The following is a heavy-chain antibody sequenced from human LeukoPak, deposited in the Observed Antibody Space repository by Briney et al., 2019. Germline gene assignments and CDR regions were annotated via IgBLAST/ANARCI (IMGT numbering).Heavy chain of an antibody. J-gene: IGHJ6*03. CDR2: MNPNSGNT. D-gene: IGHD3-10*01. Sequence: ASVKVSCKASGYTFTSYDMNWVRQATGQGLEWMGWMNPNSGNTGYAQKFQGRVTITRNTSISTAYMELSSLRSEDTAVYYCARGPYYYGSGRDYYYYMDVWGKGTTVTVSS. V-gene: IGHV1-8*03. CDR3: ARGPYYYGSGRDYYYYMDV. CDR1: GYTFTSYD.